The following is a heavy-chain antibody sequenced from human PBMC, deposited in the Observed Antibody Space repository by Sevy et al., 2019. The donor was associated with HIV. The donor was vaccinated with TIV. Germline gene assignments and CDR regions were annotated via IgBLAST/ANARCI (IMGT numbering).Heavy chain of an antibody. CDR3: AREEGSGYYYASDALDY. V-gene: IGHV1-2*06. D-gene: IGHD3-22*01. CDR1: GYTFTCYY. CDR2: INPNSGGI. Sequence: ASVKVSCKASGYTFTCYYMHWVRQAPGQGLEWMGRINPNSGGINYAQTFQGRVTMTRDTSISTAYMELSRLRSDDTAVYYCAREEGSGYYYASDALDYWGQGTLVTVSS. J-gene: IGHJ4*02.